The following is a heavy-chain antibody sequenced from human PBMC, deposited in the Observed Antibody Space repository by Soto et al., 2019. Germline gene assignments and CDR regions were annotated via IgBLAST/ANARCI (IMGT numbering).Heavy chain of an antibody. CDR3: ARASWNGRSGWFDP. D-gene: IGHD1-1*01. CDR1: GFTVSSNY. J-gene: IGHJ5*02. V-gene: IGHV3-66*01. Sequence: GGSLRLSCAASGFTVSSNYMSWVHQAPGKGLEWVSVIYSGGSTYYADSVKGRFTISRDNSKNTLYLQMNSLRAEDTAVYYCARASWNGRSGWFDPWGQGTLVTVSS. CDR2: IYSGGST.